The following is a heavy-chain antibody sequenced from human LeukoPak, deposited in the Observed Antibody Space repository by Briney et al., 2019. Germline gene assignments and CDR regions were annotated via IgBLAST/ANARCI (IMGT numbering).Heavy chain of an antibody. CDR1: GYSFTTYD. Sequence: ASVKVSCKASGYSFTTYDINWVRQAPGQGLEWMGWMNPNSGNTGYAQKFQGRVTITRNTSIITAYMELSSLRSEDTAMYYCTRGSGIVVAGWDWFDPWGQGTLVTVSS. CDR3: TRGSGIVVAGWDWFDP. J-gene: IGHJ5*02. D-gene: IGHD6-19*01. CDR2: MNPNSGNT. V-gene: IGHV1-8*03.